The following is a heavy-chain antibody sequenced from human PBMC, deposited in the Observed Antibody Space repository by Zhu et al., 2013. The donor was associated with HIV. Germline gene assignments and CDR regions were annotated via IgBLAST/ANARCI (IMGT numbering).Heavy chain of an antibody. J-gene: IGHJ4*02. CDR3: TRELVAGTFYFDY. Sequence: QVQLQESGPGLVKPSETLSLTCTVSGGSISSSSYYWAGSASPREGLEWIGSLYYSGTTYYNPSLKSRVTISVDTSKNQFSLKLSSVTAADTAIYYCTRELVAGTFYFDYWGQGTLVTVSS. D-gene: IGHD6-19*01. CDR2: LYYSGTT. CDR1: GGSISSSSYY. V-gene: IGHV4-39*07.